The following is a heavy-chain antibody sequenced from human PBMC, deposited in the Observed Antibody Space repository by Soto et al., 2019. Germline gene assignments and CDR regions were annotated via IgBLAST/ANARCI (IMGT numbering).Heavy chain of an antibody. Sequence: EVQLVESGGGLVQPGGSLRLSCAASGFTFSSYSMNWVRQAPGKGLEWVSYISSSSSTIYYADSVKGRFTISRDNAKNSLFLQMNSLRAEDTAVYYCARVLHKYSKEIYLDYWGQGTLVTVSS. CDR1: GFTFSSYS. V-gene: IGHV3-48*01. J-gene: IGHJ4*02. D-gene: IGHD4-4*01. CDR2: ISSSSSTI. CDR3: ARVLHKYSKEIYLDY.